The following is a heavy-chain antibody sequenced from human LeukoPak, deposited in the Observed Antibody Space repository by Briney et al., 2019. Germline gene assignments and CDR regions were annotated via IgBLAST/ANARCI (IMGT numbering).Heavy chain of an antibody. D-gene: IGHD6-19*01. CDR3: AREQWLAYYFDY. J-gene: IGHJ4*02. V-gene: IGHV1-2*02. Sequence: ASVKVSCKASGYTFTGYYMHWVRQAPGQGLEWMGWINPNSGGTNYAQKFQGRVTMTRDTSISTAYMELSRLRSDDTAVYYCAREQWLAYYFDYWGQGTLVTVSS. CDR1: GYTFTGYY. CDR2: INPNSGGT.